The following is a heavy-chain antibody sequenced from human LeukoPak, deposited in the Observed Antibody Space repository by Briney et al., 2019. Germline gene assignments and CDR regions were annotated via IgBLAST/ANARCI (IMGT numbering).Heavy chain of an antibody. J-gene: IGHJ6*03. CDR2: VNHSGST. CDR1: GGSFSGDY. Sequence: SETLSLTCAVDGGSFSGDYWSWIRQPPGKGREWLGEVNHSGSTNYNPSLKSRVARSVGTSRKQSSLNLTPVTAADTAVYYCARASGWYKVYYYYIDVWGEGTTVTVSS. CDR3: ARASGWYKVYYYYIDV. V-gene: IGHV4-34*01. D-gene: IGHD6-19*01.